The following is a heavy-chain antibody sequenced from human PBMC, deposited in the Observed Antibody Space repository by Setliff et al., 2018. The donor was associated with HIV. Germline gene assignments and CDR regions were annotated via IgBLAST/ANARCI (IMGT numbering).Heavy chain of an antibody. J-gene: IGHJ5*01. D-gene: IGHD4-4*01. CDR2: INHSGTT. Sequence: PSETLSLTCAVYGGSFSGYHWSWIRQSPGKGLEWIGEINHSGTTNYNPSLKNRATISVDTSKNQFTLRLTSVTAADTAVYYCAAPRGMTTIFDFWGQGTLVTV. CDR3: AAPRGMTTIFDF. V-gene: IGHV4-34*01. CDR1: GGSFSGYH.